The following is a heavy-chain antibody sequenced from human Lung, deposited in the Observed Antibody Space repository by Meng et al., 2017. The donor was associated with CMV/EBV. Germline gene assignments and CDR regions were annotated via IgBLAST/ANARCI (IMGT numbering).Heavy chain of an antibody. J-gene: IGHJ1*01. CDR2: LRHDGSGE. CDR1: GTSFSTYG. Sequence: GESXMISFAASGTSFSTYGMNWVRQAPGKGLEWVAFLRHDGSGEHYADSVKGRFTISRDTSKETLYLQMNSQRAEDTAVYNCAKSPPRLIPFGGVFATYGXQDTXVTVSS. V-gene: IGHV3-30*02. CDR3: AKSPPRLIPFGGVFATY. D-gene: IGHD3-16*02.